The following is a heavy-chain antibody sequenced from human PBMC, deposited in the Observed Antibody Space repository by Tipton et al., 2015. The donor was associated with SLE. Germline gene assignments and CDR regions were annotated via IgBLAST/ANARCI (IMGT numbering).Heavy chain of an antibody. Sequence: GSLRLSCAASGFTFSSYAMSWVRQAPGKGLEWVSSISSSSSYIYYADSVKGRFTISRDNAKNSLYLQMNSLRAEDTAVYYCARDPSCTNGVCYLDYWGQGTLVTVSS. CDR1: GFTFSSYA. V-gene: IGHV3-21*01. CDR2: ISSSSSYI. CDR3: ARDPSCTNGVCYLDY. D-gene: IGHD2-8*01. J-gene: IGHJ4*02.